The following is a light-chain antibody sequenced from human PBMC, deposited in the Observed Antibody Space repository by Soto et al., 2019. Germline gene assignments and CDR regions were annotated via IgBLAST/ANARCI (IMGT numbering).Light chain of an antibody. J-gene: IGLJ2*01. V-gene: IGLV2-14*01. CDR1: SSDVGGYNY. CDR3: SSCTSSSEDVV. Sequence: QSALTQPASVSGSPGQSITISCTGTSSDVGGYNYVSWYQQHPGKAPKLMIYDVSNRPSGVSNRFSGSKSGNTASLTISGLQAEDEADYYCSSCTSSSEDVVFGGGTKLTVL. CDR2: DVS.